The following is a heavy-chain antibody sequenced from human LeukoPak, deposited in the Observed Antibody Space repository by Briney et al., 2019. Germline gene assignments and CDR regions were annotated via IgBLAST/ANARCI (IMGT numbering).Heavy chain of an antibody. V-gene: IGHV3-21*01. CDR2: ISTTSSYI. D-gene: IGHD1-26*01. CDR3: ASAFGGSGSYSGVYFDS. CDR1: AFTFTISG. J-gene: IGHJ4*02. Sequence: GRSLRLSCAASAFTFTISGMSWVRQAPAKGLDWVSSISTTSSYIYYADSVKGRFTISRDNAKNSLFLQMNSLRAEDTAVYYCASAFGGSGSYSGVYFDSWGQGILVTVSS.